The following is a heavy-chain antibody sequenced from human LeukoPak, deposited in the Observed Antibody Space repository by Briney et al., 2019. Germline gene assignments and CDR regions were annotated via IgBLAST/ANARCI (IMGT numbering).Heavy chain of an antibody. D-gene: IGHD3-22*01. CDR1: GYTFTSYY. CDR3: AREGYYYDSSGTYLY. CDR2: INPSGGST. V-gene: IGHV1-46*01. Sequence: ASEKVSCKASGYTFTSYYMHWVRQAPGQGLEWMGIINPSGGSTSYAQKFQGRVTMTRDTSTSTVYMELSSLRSEDTAVYYCAREGYYYDSSGTYLYWGQGTLVTVSS. J-gene: IGHJ4*02.